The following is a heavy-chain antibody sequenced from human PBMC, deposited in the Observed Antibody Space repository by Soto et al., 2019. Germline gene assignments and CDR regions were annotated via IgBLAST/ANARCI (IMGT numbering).Heavy chain of an antibody. CDR1: GFTFSSYG. CDR2: IWYDGSNK. CDR3: ARPPCSGGSRYVDY. J-gene: IGHJ4*02. D-gene: IGHD2-15*01. V-gene: IGHV3-33*01. Sequence: QVQLVESGGGVVQPGRSLRLSCAASGFTFSSYGMHWVRQAPGKGLEWVAVIWYDGSNKYYADSVKGRFTISRDNSKNTLYLQMNSLRAEDTAVYYCARPPCSGGSRYVDYWGQGTLVTVSS.